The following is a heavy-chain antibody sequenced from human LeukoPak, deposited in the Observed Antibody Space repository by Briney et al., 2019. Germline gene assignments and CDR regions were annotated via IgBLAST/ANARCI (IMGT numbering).Heavy chain of an antibody. J-gene: IGHJ4*02. V-gene: IGHV3-53*01. Sequence: GGSLRLSCAASGFTVSSNYMSWVRQAPGKGLEWVSVIYSGGSTYYADSVKGRFTISRDNSKNTLYLQMNSLRAEDTAVYYCAKDSSSYYYGSGSYYNGYDYWGQGTLVTVSS. D-gene: IGHD3-10*01. CDR1: GFTVSSNY. CDR2: IYSGGST. CDR3: AKDSSSYYYGSGSYYNGYDY.